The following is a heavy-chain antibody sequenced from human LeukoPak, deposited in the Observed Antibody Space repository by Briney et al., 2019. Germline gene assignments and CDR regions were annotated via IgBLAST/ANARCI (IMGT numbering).Heavy chain of an antibody. Sequence: SETLSLTCAVYGGSFSGYYWSWIRQPPGKGLEWIGGINHSGSTNYNPSLKSRVTISVDTSKNQFSLKLSSVTAADTAVYYCARYGTTYYYDSSGHGKSTFDYWGQGTLVTVSS. J-gene: IGHJ4*02. V-gene: IGHV4-34*01. CDR3: ARYGTTYYYDSSGHGKSTFDY. CDR2: INHSGST. CDR1: GGSFSGYY. D-gene: IGHD3-22*01.